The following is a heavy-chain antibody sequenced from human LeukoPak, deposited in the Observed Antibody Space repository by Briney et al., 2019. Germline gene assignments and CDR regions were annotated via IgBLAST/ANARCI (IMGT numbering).Heavy chain of an antibody. CDR1: GYTFTSYG. V-gene: IGHV1-18*01. D-gene: IGHD3-22*01. Sequence: GASVKVSCKASGYTFTSYGISWVRRAPGQGLEWMGWISAYNSNTNYAQKLQGRVTMTTDTSTSTAYMELRSLRSDDTAVYYCAGDQWLFIPPLFDYWGQGTLVTVSS. CDR3: AGDQWLFIPPLFDY. J-gene: IGHJ4*02. CDR2: ISAYNSNT.